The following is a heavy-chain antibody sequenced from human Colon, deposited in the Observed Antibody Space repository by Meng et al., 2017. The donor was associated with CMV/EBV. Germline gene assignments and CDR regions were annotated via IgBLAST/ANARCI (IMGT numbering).Heavy chain of an antibody. J-gene: IGHJ4*02. V-gene: IGHV3-74*01. CDR2: IHSGGTSI. CDR3: LKLPPGY. D-gene: IGHD1-1*01. CDR1: GFSSDDFW. Sequence: GQGVEAGGGLIQSGGLLRLSCGVSGFSSDDFWVDWVRQAPGKGPLWVSRIHSGGTSISYADSVKGRFTISGDNAKNTVYLQMNSLRDEDTAVYYCLKLPPGYWGQGTLVTVSS.